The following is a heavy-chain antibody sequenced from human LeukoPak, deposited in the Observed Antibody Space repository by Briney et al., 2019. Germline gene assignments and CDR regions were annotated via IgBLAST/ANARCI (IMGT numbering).Heavy chain of an antibody. CDR1: GGSISSYY. J-gene: IGHJ2*01. CDR2: IYYSGST. V-gene: IGHV4-59*01. D-gene: IGHD6-19*01. CDR3: ARVPGIAVAGHWYFDL. Sequence: KASETLSLTCTVSGGSISSYYWSWIRQTPGKGLEWIGYIYYSGSTNYNPSLKSRVTISVDTSKNQFSLKLSSVTAADTAVYYCARVPGIAVAGHWYFDLWGRGTLVTVSS.